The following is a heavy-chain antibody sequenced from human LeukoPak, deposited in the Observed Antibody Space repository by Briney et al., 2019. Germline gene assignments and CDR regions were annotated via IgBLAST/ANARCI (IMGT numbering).Heavy chain of an antibody. J-gene: IGHJ3*02. V-gene: IGHV1-46*01. D-gene: IGHD1-26*01. CDR1: GYTFTRYY. CDR2: INPSGGST. Sequence: GASVKVSCKASGYTFTRYYMHWVRQTPGQGLEWMGIINPSGGSTSYAQKFQGRVTMTRDTSTSTVYMELSSLRSEDTAVYYCGVGATPDAFDIWGQATMVTVSS. CDR3: GVGATPDAFDI.